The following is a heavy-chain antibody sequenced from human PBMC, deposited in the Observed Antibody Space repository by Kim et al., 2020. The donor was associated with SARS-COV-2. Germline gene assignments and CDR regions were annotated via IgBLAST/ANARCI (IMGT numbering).Heavy chain of an antibody. CDR2: ISWNSGSI. CDR3: AKEGSSSWYYFDY. CDR1: GFTFDDYA. Sequence: GGSLRPSCAASGFTFDDYAMHWVRQAPGKGLEWVSGISWNSGSIGYADSVKGRFTISRDNAKNSLYLQMNSLRAEDTALYYCAKEGSSSWYYFDYWGQGT. V-gene: IGHV3-9*01. J-gene: IGHJ4*02. D-gene: IGHD6-13*01.